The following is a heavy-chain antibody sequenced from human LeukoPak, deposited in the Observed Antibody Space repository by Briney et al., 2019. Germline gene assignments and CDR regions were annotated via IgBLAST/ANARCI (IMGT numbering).Heavy chain of an antibody. CDR1: GFTFCGYR. J-gene: IGHJ4*02. V-gene: IGHV3-30*02. D-gene: IGHD3-22*01. CDR2: IWHVGGNK. CDR3: AKFQVGYYDSPSVY. Sequence: GGALRLSCVASGFTFCGYRMRCVRQAPGKGLERGAFIWHVGGNKYYAASVKCRFTFSTDNSKNRLYLQINSLRCEDRAVYLCAKFQVGYYDSPSVYWGQGTLVSVSS.